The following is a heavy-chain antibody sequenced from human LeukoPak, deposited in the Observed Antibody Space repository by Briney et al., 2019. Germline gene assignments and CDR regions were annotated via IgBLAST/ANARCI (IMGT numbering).Heavy chain of an antibody. Sequence: HRASVKVSCKASGYTFTSYGISWVRQAPGQGLEWMGGITPIFGTANYAQKFQGRVTITAVESMSTAYMELSSLRSEDTAVYYCARGWLAETTVVTPYNYWGQGTLVTVSS. CDR1: GYTFTSYG. J-gene: IGHJ4*02. D-gene: IGHD4-23*01. V-gene: IGHV1-69*13. CDR3: ARGWLAETTVVTPYNY. CDR2: ITPIFGTA.